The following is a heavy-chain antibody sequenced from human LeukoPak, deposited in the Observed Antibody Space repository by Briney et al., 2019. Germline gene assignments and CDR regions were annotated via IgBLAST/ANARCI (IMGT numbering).Heavy chain of an antibody. CDR3: ARNPVLRGHDDL. J-gene: IGHJ5*02. Sequence: PGGSLRLSCAASGFSLSGYWMDWVRQAPGQGLEWVANIKEDGTEKNYADSVRGRFTISRDNAKNSLYLQMSSLRVEDTAIYYCARNPVLRGHDDLWGQGTLVTVSS. D-gene: IGHD6-25*01. CDR2: IKEDGTEK. CDR1: GFSLSGYW. V-gene: IGHV3-7*01.